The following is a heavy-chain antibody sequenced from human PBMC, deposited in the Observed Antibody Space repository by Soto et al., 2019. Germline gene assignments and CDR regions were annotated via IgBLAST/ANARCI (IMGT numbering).Heavy chain of an antibody. D-gene: IGHD6-19*01. Sequence: QVQLVESGGGVVQPGRSLRLSCVASGFTFSTYAMHWVRQAPGKGLEWVAVVSYDGSNKYYGGSVRGRFTVSKDNSNNTLYLQMNNLRSEDTAVYFCARDGVSARQPYYDGLDVWGQGTTVIFSS. CDR3: ARDGVSARQPYYDGLDV. V-gene: IGHV3-30-3*01. J-gene: IGHJ6*02. CDR1: GFTFSTYA. CDR2: VSYDGSNK.